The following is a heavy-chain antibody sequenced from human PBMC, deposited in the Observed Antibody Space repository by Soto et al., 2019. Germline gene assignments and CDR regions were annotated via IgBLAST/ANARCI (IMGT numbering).Heavy chain of an antibody. D-gene: IGHD6-13*01. V-gene: IGHV1-18*01. J-gene: IGHJ5*02. Sequence: GASVKVSCKASGYTFTSYGISWVRQAPGQGLEWMGWISAYNGNTNYAQKLQGRVTMTTDTSTSTAYMELRSLRSDDTAVYYCARVYSSRWYNWFDPWGQGTLVTVSS. CDR2: ISAYNGNT. CDR1: GYTFTSYG. CDR3: ARVYSSRWYNWFDP.